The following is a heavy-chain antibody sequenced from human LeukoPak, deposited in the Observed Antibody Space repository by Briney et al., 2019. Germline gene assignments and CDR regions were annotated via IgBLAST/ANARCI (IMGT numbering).Heavy chain of an antibody. CDR2: ISSGGSTI. CDR1: GFTFGTNS. V-gene: IGHV3-48*01. J-gene: IGHJ4*02. D-gene: IGHD5-18*01. Sequence: GGSLRLSCAGYGFTFGTNSMSWVRQAPGKGLEWISYISSGGSTIYYADSVKGRFTISRDNAKNSLYLQMNSLRAEDTAVYYCARDGGGYSYGVAYWGQGTLVTVSS. CDR3: ARDGGGYSYGVAY.